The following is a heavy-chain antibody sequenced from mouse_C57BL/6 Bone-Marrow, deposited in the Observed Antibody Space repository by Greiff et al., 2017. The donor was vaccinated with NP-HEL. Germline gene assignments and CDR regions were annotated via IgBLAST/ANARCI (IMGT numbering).Heavy chain of an antibody. D-gene: IGHD1-1*01. J-gene: IGHJ4*01. CDR3: ARRYCYGSSHYAMDY. V-gene: IGHV1-4*01. Sequence: QVQLKESGAELARPGASVKMSCKASGYTFTSYTMHWVKQRPGQGLEWIGYINPSSGYTKYNQKFKDKATLTADKSSSTAYMQLSSLTSEDSADYDCARRYCYGSSHYAMDYWGQGTSVTVSS. CDR2: INPSSGYT. CDR1: GYTFTSYT.